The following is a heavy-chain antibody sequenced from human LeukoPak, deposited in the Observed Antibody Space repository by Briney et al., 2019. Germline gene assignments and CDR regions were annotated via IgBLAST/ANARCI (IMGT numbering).Heavy chain of an antibody. CDR1: GGSFSGYY. J-gene: IGHJ4*02. V-gene: IGHV4-34*01. Sequence: PSETLSLTCAVYGGSFSGYYWSWIRQLPGKGLEWIGEINHSGSTNYNPSLKSRVTISVDTSKNQFSLKLSSVTAADTAVYYCARGRSSSSWSYRRGYFDYWGQGTLVTVSS. D-gene: IGHD6-13*01. CDR3: ARGRSSSSWSYRRGYFDY. CDR2: INHSGST.